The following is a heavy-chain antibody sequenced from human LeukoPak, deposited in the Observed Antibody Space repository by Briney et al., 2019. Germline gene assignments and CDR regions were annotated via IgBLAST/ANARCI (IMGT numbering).Heavy chain of an antibody. D-gene: IGHD3-22*01. V-gene: IGHV3-11*01. CDR2: IGGGGSPI. J-gene: IGHJ3*02. CDR1: GFTFSDYY. Sequence: GGSLRLSCEASGFTFSDYYMSWIRQAPGKGLEWVSYIGGGGSPIYYADSVKGRFTISRDNAKNSLYLQMNSLRAEDTAVYYCAREGYDSSGYPDDAFDIWGQGTMVTVSS. CDR3: AREGYDSSGYPDDAFDI.